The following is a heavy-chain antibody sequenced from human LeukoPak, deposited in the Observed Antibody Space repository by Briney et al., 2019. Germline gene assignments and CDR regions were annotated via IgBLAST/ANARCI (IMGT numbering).Heavy chain of an antibody. J-gene: IGHJ6*02. CDR2: ISYDGSNK. V-gene: IGHV3-30-3*01. D-gene: IGHD3-3*01. Sequence: GGSLRLSCAASGFTFSSYAMHWVRQAPGKGLEWVAVISYDGSNKYYADSVKGRFTISRDNSKNTLYLQMNSLRAEDTAVYYCAKVSTIFGVSVNYYYGMDVWGQGTTVTVSS. CDR1: GFTFSSYA. CDR3: AKVSTIFGVSVNYYYGMDV.